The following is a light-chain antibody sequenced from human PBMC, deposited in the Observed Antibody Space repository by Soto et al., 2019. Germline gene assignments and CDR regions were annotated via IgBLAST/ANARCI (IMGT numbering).Light chain of an antibody. CDR3: QQYSSWPPWT. CDR2: GAS. J-gene: IGKJ1*01. V-gene: IGKV3-15*01. Sequence: EIVMTQSPATLSVSPGERATLSCRASQSVISNLAWYQQKPGQAPSLLIYGASARATGIPASFSGSGSATEFTLTISSLQSPDSAAYYCQQYSSWPPWTFGQGTKVDIK. CDR1: QSVISN.